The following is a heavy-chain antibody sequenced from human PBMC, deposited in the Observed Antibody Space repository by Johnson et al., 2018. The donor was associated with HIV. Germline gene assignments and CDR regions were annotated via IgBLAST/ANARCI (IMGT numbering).Heavy chain of an antibody. CDR3: AKDSRRWGAFSDAFDI. Sequence: VQLVESGGGVVQPGGSLRLSCAVSGFTFSSYGMHWVRQAPGKGLEWVAFIRYDGSNKYYADSVKGRFTISRDNSKNTLYLQMNSLRAEDTAVYYCAKDSRRWGAFSDAFDIWGQGTMVTVSS. D-gene: IGHD1-26*01. V-gene: IGHV3-30*02. CDR2: IRYDGSNK. J-gene: IGHJ3*02. CDR1: GFTFSSYG.